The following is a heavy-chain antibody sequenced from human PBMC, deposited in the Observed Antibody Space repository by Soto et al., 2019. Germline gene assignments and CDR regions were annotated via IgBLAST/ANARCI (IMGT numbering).Heavy chain of an antibody. CDR2: ISGGGDTT. Sequence: EVQLLESGGGLVQPGGSLRLSCAASGLTFNNYAMTWVRQAPGKGLEWVSAISGGGDTTSYADSVKGRFTVSRDGSKNTLYLQMSSPRAEDTALYYCAKGRGGSGSLPPRVDFWGQGTLVTVSS. D-gene: IGHD3-10*01. J-gene: IGHJ4*02. CDR1: GLTFNNYA. CDR3: AKGRGGSGSLPPRVDF. V-gene: IGHV3-23*01.